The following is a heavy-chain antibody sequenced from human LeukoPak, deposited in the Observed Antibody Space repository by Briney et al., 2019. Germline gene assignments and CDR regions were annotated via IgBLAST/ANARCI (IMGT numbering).Heavy chain of an antibody. Sequence: ASVKVSCKASGYTFTSYYMHWVRQAPGQGLEWMGIINPSGGSTSYAQKFQGRVTMTRDTSTSTVYMELSSLRSEDTAVYYCARDPAAAGSVLYYFDYWGQGTLVTVSS. J-gene: IGHJ4*02. V-gene: IGHV1-46*01. CDR2: INPSGGST. D-gene: IGHD6-13*01. CDR3: ARDPAAAGSVLYYFDY. CDR1: GYTFTSYY.